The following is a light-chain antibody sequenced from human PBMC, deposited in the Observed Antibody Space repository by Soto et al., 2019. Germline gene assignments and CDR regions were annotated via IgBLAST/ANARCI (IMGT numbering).Light chain of an antibody. CDR3: MQGTHWPLT. CDR1: HSLVYADGNTY. CDR2: KIS. Sequence: VVMTQSPLSLPVTLGQPASISCSSTHSLVYADGNTYLQWFQQRPGQSPRRLIYKISNRDSGVPDRFSGSGSGTDFTLQISRVEAEDVRVYYCMQGTHWPLTFGQGTRLEI. J-gene: IGKJ5*01. V-gene: IGKV2-30*01.